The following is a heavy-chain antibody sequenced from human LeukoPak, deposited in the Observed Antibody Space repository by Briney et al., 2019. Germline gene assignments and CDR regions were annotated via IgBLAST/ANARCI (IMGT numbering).Heavy chain of an antibody. Sequence: GASVKVSCKASGYTFTSYDISWVRQATGQGLEWMGWMNPNSGNTGYAQKFRGRVSMTRNTSISTAYMELRSLRSEDTAVYYCVRGLSRLEYGSGSYYTDLWGQGTLVTVSS. CDR3: VRGLSRLEYGSGSYYTDL. J-gene: IGHJ5*02. D-gene: IGHD3-10*01. CDR2: MNPNSGNT. V-gene: IGHV1-8*01. CDR1: GYTFTSYD.